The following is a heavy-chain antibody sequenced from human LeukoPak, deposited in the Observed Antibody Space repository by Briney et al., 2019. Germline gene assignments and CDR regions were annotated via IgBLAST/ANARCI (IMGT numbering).Heavy chain of an antibody. CDR3: ARWGIAAAGTNGDFDY. Sequence: ASVKVSCKASGYTFTSYAMHWVRQAPGQRLEWMGWINAGNGNTKYSQKFQGRVTITRDTSASTAYMELSSLRSEDTAVYYCARWGIAAAGTNGDFDYWGQGTLVTVSS. J-gene: IGHJ4*02. V-gene: IGHV1-3*01. CDR1: GYTFTSYA. CDR2: INAGNGNT. D-gene: IGHD6-13*01.